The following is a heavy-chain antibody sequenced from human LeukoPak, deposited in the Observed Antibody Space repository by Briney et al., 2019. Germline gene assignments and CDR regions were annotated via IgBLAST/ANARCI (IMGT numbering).Heavy chain of an antibody. Sequence: SETLSLTCGVSGGSITNTNYWTWVRQPPGKGLEWIGEVNPQGSTNYNPSLMGRVAISVDKSENHISLQLTSVTAADTAVYYCAREGGPYRPLDYSGQGTLVTVSS. CDR2: VNPQGST. CDR1: GGSITNTNY. J-gene: IGHJ4*02. CDR3: AREGGPYRPLDY. V-gene: IGHV4-4*02.